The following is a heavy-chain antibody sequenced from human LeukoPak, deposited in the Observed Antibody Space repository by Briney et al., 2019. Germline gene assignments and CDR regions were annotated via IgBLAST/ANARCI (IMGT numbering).Heavy chain of an antibody. D-gene: IGHD3-9*01. J-gene: IGHJ3*02. Sequence: PGGSLRLSCAASGFTFSDYYMSWIRQAPGKGLEWVSYISGSGGAIYYADSVKGRFTISRDNSKNTLYLQMNSLGAEDTAVYYCAKGAPLNYDILTGYHNDPFDIWGQGTMVTVSA. CDR2: ISGSGGAI. V-gene: IGHV3-11*01. CDR1: GFTFSDYY. CDR3: AKGAPLNYDILTGYHNDPFDI.